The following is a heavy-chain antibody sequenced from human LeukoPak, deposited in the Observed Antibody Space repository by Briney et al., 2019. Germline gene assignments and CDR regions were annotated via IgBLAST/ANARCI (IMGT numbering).Heavy chain of an antibody. CDR1: GVSISGYY. CDR3: ARFPRVDSSHH. D-gene: IGHD3-3*01. J-gene: IGHJ5*02. CDR2: IHYSGST. Sequence: SETLSLTCTVSGVSISGYYWSWIRQPPGKGLEWIGYIHYSGSTNYNPSLKSRVTVSLDTSKNQFSLNLYSMTAADTAVYYCARFPRVDSSHHWGQGALVTVSS. V-gene: IGHV4-59*08.